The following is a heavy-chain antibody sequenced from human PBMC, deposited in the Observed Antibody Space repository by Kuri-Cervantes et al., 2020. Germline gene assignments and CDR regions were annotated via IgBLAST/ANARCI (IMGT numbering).Heavy chain of an antibody. CDR1: GFTFSSYA. D-gene: IGHD3-9*01. CDR2: ISGSGYTT. CDR3: AKGGRYFDWLLTY. Sequence: GESLKISCAASGFTFSSYALNWVRQAPGKGLEWVSAISGSGYTTYYADSVKGRLTISRDNSKNMLCLQMSSLRAEDTAVYHCAKGGRYFDWLLTYWGQGTLVTVSS. V-gene: IGHV3-23*01. J-gene: IGHJ4*02.